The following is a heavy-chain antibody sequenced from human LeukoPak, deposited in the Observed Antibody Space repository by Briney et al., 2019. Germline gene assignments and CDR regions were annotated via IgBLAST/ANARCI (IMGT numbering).Heavy chain of an antibody. CDR3: ARAEAVNTISYFDY. CDR2: MYYSGST. Sequence: SQTLSLTCTVSGGSISSGGYYWSWIRQHPGKGLEWIRYMYYSGSTYYNPSLKSRVTISVDTSKNQFSLKLSSVTAADTAVYYCARAEAVNTISYFDYWGHGTLLTVSS. D-gene: IGHD3-10*01. J-gene: IGHJ4*01. V-gene: IGHV4-31*03. CDR1: GGSISSGGYY.